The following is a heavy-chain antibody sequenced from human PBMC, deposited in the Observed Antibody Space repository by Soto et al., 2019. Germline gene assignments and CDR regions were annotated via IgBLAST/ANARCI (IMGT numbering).Heavy chain of an antibody. J-gene: IGHJ4*02. CDR1: GYSFTSLD. CDR2: MEPSTGRT. D-gene: IGHD6-6*01. CDR3: ARDQGSSSGHYFDY. Sequence: ASVKVSCKASGYSFTSLDINWVRQTAGQGLEWMGWMEPSTGRTGYAQKFQGRDNSKDTLYVQMNSLRAEDTAAYYCARDQGSSSGHYFDYWGQGALVTVSS. V-gene: IGHV1-8*01.